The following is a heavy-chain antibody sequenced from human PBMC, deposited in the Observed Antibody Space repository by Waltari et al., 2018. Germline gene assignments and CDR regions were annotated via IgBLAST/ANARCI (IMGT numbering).Heavy chain of an antibody. CDR2: ISHRGKT. V-gene: IGHV4-38-2*02. Sequence: QVQLQESGPGLARPSETLSLSCVVSSYSIRSGYFWGWIRQPPGKGLEWIGSISHRGKTYYNPSLQSRLSLSVDTSKNQFALKVTSVTAADTAIYYCVRDLGGSGNSWFDAWGQGTLVTVSS. D-gene: IGHD3-10*01. CDR3: VRDLGGSGNSWFDA. J-gene: IGHJ5*02. CDR1: SYSIRSGYF.